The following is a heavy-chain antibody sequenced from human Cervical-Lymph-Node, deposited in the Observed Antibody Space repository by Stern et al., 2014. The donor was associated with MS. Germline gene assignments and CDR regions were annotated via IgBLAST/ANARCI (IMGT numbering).Heavy chain of an antibody. CDR1: GETFINYA. D-gene: IGHD1-1*01. J-gene: IGHJ6*02. CDR2: VIPLFGST. Sequence: VKLVESGAEVKKPGSSVKVSCKASGETFINYAISWVRKDPGQGLEWMGGVIPLFGSTHYAQRFQGRVMITADKSANISYMEVTSLRSEDTAIYYCARDNDDNGMDVWGQGTTVTVSS. V-gene: IGHV1-69*06. CDR3: ARDNDDNGMDV.